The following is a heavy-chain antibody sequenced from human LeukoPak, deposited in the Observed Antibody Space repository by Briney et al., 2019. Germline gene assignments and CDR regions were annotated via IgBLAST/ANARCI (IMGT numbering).Heavy chain of an antibody. D-gene: IGHD3-10*01. J-gene: IGHJ4*02. CDR3: ARNSLVRGVPPDY. V-gene: IGHV1-69*06. CDR2: IIPIFGTA. Sequence: SVKVSCKASGGTFSSYAISWVRQAPGQGLEWRGGIIPIFGTANYAQKFQGRVTITADKSTSTAYMELSSLRSEDTAVYYCARNSLVRGVPPDYWGQGTLVTVSS. CDR1: GGTFSSYA.